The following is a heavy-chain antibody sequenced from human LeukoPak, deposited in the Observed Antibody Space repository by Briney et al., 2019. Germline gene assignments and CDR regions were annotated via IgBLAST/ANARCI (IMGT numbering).Heavy chain of an antibody. CDR3: ARRGTSCSGGSCYSKYLDY. Sequence: GESLKISCKTSGYSFTNYWIAWVRQMPGKGLEWMGIIYPGDSDTKYSPSFQGQVTISADKSITTAYLQWSSLKAPDTAMYYCARRGTSCSGGSCYSKYLDYWGQGSLVTVSS. CDR1: GYSFTNYW. V-gene: IGHV5-51*01. J-gene: IGHJ4*02. D-gene: IGHD2-15*01. CDR2: IYPGDSDT.